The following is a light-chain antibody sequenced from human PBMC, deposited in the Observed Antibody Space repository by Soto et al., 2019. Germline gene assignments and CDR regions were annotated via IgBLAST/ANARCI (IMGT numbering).Light chain of an antibody. CDR1: QSVSSY. Sequence: EIVLTQSPATLSLSPGERATLSCRASQSVSSYLAWYQQKPGQAPRLLIYDGSHRATGIPARFSGSGSGTDFTLTISGLEPEDFAVYYCQQRSNWLISFGPGTKVDI. J-gene: IGKJ3*01. CDR2: DGS. V-gene: IGKV3-11*01. CDR3: QQRSNWLIS.